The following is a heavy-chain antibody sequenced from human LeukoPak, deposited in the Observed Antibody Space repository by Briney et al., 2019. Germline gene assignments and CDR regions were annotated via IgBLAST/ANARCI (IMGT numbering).Heavy chain of an antibody. V-gene: IGHV3-7*01. D-gene: IGHD3-10*01. CDR2: IKQDGSEK. CDR1: GFTFSNYW. CDR3: ARTMVRGVPPDY. Sequence: GGSLRLSCAASGFTFSNYWMSWVRQALGKGLEWVANIKQDGSEKFYVDSVKGRFTISRDNAKNTLYLQMNSLRAEDTAVYYCARTMVRGVPPDYWGQGTLVTVSS. J-gene: IGHJ4*02.